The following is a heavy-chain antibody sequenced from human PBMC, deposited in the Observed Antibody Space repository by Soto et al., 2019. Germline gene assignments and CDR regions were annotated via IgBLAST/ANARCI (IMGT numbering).Heavy chain of an antibody. CDR3: ARDFPSMDV. V-gene: IGHV3-74*01. J-gene: IGHJ6*02. CDR1: GFTFSSYW. CDR2: IKTDGSST. Sequence: GGSLRLSCAASGFTFSSYWMHWVRQAQGKGLVWVSRIKTDGSSTSYADSVKGRFTISRDNAKNTLYLQMDSLRAEDTAVYYCARDFPSMDVWGQGTTVTVSS.